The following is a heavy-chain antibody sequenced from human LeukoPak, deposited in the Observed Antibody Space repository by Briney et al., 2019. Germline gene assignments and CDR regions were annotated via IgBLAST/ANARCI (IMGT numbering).Heavy chain of an antibody. Sequence: SETLSLTCTVCGGSISSSSYQWVWIRQPPGKGLEWIGGISYSGTTYYNSSLKSRVTLSVHTSKNQFSLKLSSVTAADTAVYYCASRHSNYWGQGTLVTVAS. CDR1: GGSISSSSYQ. CDR3: ASRHSNY. CDR2: ISYSGTT. V-gene: IGHV4-39*01. D-gene: IGHD5-18*01. J-gene: IGHJ4*02.